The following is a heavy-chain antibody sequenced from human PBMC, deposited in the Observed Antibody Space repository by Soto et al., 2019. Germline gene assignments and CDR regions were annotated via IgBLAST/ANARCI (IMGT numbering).Heavy chain of an antibody. Sequence: SETLSLTCTVSGGSISSGGYYWTWIRQHPGKGLEWIGYNYYSGITYYNPSLKSRVTISLDTSKNQFSLKLSSVTAADTAVYYCARGSSIAALYYGLDVWGQGTPVTVSS. CDR3: ARGSSIAALYYGLDV. V-gene: IGHV4-31*02. CDR1: GGSISSGGYY. D-gene: IGHD6-6*01. CDR2: NYYSGIT. J-gene: IGHJ6*01.